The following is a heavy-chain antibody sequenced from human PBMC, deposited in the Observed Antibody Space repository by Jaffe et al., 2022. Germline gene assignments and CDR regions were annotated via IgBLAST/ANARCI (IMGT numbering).Heavy chain of an antibody. CDR2: IYTSGST. Sequence: QVQLQESGPGLVKPSQTLSLTCTVSGGSISSGSYYWSWIRQPAGKGLEWIGRIYTSGSTNYNPSLKSRVTISVDTSKNQFSLKLSSVTAADTAVYYCARADCGGDCELTLRLDAFDIWGQGTMVTVSS. V-gene: IGHV4-61*02. D-gene: IGHD2-21*02. CDR1: GGSISSGSYY. J-gene: IGHJ3*02. CDR3: ARADCGGDCELTLRLDAFDI.